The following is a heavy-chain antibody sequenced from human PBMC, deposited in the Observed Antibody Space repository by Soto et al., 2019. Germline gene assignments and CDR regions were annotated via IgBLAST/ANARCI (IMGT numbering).Heavy chain of an antibody. CDR1: GFSLSTSGVG. V-gene: IGHV2-5*02. CDR2: IYWDDDK. J-gene: IGHJ6*03. Sequence: SGPTLVKPTQTLTLTCTFSGFSLSTSGVGMGWIRQPPGKALEWLALIYWDDDKRYSPSLKSRLTITKDTPKNQVVLTMTNMDPVDTATYYCAHMDRERVDGLVPDYDFWSGPDYYYMDVWGKGTTVTVSS. CDR3: AHMDRERVDGLVPDYDFWSGPDYYYMDV. D-gene: IGHD3-3*01.